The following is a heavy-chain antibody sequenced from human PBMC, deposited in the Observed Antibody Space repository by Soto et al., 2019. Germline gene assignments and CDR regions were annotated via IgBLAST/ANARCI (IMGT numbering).Heavy chain of an antibody. Sequence: ASVKVSCKASGYTFTSYGISWVRQAPGQGLEWMGWISAYNGNTNHAQKLQGRVTMTTDTSTSTAYMELRSLRSDDTAVYYCARDYCSGGSCMNDNWFDPWGQGTLVTVSS. J-gene: IGHJ5*02. CDR1: GYTFTSYG. CDR3: ARDYCSGGSCMNDNWFDP. V-gene: IGHV1-18*01. D-gene: IGHD2-15*01. CDR2: ISAYNGNT.